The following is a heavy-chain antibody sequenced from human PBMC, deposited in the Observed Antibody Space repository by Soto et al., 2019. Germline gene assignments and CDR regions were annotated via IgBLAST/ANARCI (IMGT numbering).Heavy chain of an antibody. Sequence: EVQLLESGGGLVQPGGSLRLSCAASRFTFSGYSMSWVRQAPGKGLEWVSGISGSGGSTYYADSVKGRFTISRDNSESTLFLQMNSLRDEDTALYYCAKSYGDTWNHYYFDYWGQGTLVTVSS. V-gene: IGHV3-23*01. CDR1: RFTFSGYS. J-gene: IGHJ4*02. D-gene: IGHD5-18*01. CDR3: AKSYGDTWNHYYFDY. CDR2: ISGSGGST.